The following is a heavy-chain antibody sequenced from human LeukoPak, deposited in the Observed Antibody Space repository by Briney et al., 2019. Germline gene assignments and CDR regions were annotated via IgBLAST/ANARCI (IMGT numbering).Heavy chain of an antibody. J-gene: IGHJ3*02. V-gene: IGHV4-59*08. D-gene: IGHD2-15*01. CDR2: IYYSGST. CDR3: ATINAAAYDAFDI. Sequence: SETLSLTRTVSGGSISSYYWSWIRQPPGKGLEWIGYIYYSGSTNYNPSLKSRVTISVDTSKNQFSLKLSSVTAADTAVYYCATINAAAYDAFDIWGQGTMVTVSS. CDR1: GGSISSYY.